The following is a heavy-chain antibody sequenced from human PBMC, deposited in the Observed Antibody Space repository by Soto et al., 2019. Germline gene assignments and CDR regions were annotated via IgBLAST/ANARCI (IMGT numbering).Heavy chain of an antibody. Sequence: ASVKVSCKASGYPFTSYGISWVRQAPGQGLEWMGWISAYNGNTNYAQKLQGRVTMTTDTSTSTAYMELRSLRSDDTAAYYCARTYYDFWSGYYNNWFDPWGQGTLVTVSS. CDR1: GYPFTSYG. V-gene: IGHV1-18*01. D-gene: IGHD3-3*01. J-gene: IGHJ5*02. CDR2: ISAYNGNT. CDR3: ARTYYDFWSGYYNNWFDP.